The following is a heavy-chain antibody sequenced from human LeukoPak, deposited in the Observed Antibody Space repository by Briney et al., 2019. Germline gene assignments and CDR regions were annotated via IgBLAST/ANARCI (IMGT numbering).Heavy chain of an antibody. CDR2: IKTDGSTT. D-gene: IGHD2-2*01. Sequence: PGGSLRLSSAVSGFTFSSSWMHWVRHAPGKGLVWVSHIKTDGSTTAYADSVKGRFTISRDNAKNTLYLQMNSLRAEDTGVYYCARGNQQLPRSTPDYWGQGTLVTVSS. CDR1: GFTFSSSW. V-gene: IGHV3-74*01. J-gene: IGHJ4*02. CDR3: ARGNQQLPRSTPDY.